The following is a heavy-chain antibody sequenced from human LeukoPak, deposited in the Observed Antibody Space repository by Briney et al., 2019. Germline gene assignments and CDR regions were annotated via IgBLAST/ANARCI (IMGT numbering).Heavy chain of an antibody. CDR2: ISSSSSYI. V-gene: IGHV3-21*01. Sequence: GGSLRLSCAASGFTSSYSSMHWIRQAPGKGLEWVSSISSSSSYIYYSDSVKGRFTISRDNSKNTLYLQMNGLQTDDTAVYYCATDLRYGSNFFFQYWGLGTLVAVSS. CDR1: GFTSSYSS. CDR3: ATDLRYGSNFFFQY. J-gene: IGHJ4*02. D-gene: IGHD5-18*01.